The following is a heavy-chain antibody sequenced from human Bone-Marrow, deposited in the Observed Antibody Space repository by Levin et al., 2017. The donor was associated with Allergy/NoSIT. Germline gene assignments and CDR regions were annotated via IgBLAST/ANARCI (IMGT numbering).Heavy chain of an antibody. Sequence: SCEVSGFDFSAYGMHWARQAPGKGLEWVAVISHDGSHIYYGDSAKGRFTISRDHCKDTMDLQTDSLRVDDTAVYYCARGGVIPKTRGWHVPGAYYYYLAVWGNGTTLIVS. D-gene: IGHD6-19*01. J-gene: IGHJ6*03. CDR1: GFDFSAYG. CDR2: ISHDGSHI. CDR3: ARGGVIPKTRGWHVPGAYYYYLAV. V-gene: IGHV3-33*01.